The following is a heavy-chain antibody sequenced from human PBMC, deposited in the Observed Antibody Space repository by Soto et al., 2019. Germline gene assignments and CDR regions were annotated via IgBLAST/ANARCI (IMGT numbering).Heavy chain of an antibody. V-gene: IGHV1-69*01. CDR3: ASESGGAVATLLYSFDY. Sequence: QVHLVQSGAEVKKAGSSVKVSCKAPGGTFKNNGISWVRQAPGQGLEWMGGIIPVFGTTNYAQKFQDTLTITAGYSTSTAEMILGRLRYEDTAVYYCASESGGAVATLLYSFDYLGQGTLGTVSS. CDR2: IIPVFGTT. J-gene: IGHJ4*02. D-gene: IGHD6-19*01. CDR1: GGTFKNNG.